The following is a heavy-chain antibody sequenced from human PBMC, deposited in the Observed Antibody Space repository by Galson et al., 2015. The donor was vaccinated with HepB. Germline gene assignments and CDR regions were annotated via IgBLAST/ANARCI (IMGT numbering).Heavy chain of an antibody. CDR3: AKEVPDSSSWHETLYYYYMDV. CDR2: ISYDGSNK. V-gene: IGHV3-30*18. D-gene: IGHD6-13*01. J-gene: IGHJ6*03. Sequence: SLRLSCAASGFTFSSYGMHWVRQAPGKGLGWVAVISYDGSNKYYADSVKGRFTISRDNSKNTLYLQMNSLRAEDTAVYYCAKEVPDSSSWHETLYYYYMDVWGKETTVTVSS. CDR1: GFTFSSYG.